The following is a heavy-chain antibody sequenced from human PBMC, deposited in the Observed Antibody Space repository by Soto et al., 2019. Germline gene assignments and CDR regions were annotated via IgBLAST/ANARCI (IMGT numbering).Heavy chain of an antibody. CDR1: GFTFSNFG. D-gene: IGHD3-9*01. Sequence: GGSLRLSCAASGFTFSNFGMRWVRQAPGKGLEWVANIKQDGSEKYYVDSVKGRFTISRDNAKNSLYLQMNSLRAEDTAVYYCARVAYYDILTPDYYYYYMDVWGKGTTVTVSS. CDR2: IKQDGSEK. CDR3: ARVAYYDILTPDYYYYYMDV. J-gene: IGHJ6*03. V-gene: IGHV3-7*01.